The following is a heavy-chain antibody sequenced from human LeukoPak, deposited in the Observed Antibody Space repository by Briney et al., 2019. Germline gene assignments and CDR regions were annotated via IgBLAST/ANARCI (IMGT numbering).Heavy chain of an antibody. CDR1: GFTFSTYW. Sequence: GGSLRLSCAASGFTFSTYWMHWVRQAPGKGLVWVARIKGDGSSTIYADSVKGRFTISRDNSKNTLYPQTSSLRAEDTAVYYCARASTTVPNLLDHWGRGTLVTVSS. D-gene: IGHD4-17*01. V-gene: IGHV3-74*01. CDR3: ARASTTVPNLLDH. J-gene: IGHJ4*02. CDR2: IKGDGSST.